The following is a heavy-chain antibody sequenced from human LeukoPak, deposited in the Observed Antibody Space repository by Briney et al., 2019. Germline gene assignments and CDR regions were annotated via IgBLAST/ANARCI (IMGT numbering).Heavy chain of an antibody. V-gene: IGHV3-30*02. CDR2: IRYDGSNR. CDR3: AKVGHKKRLVGTTTRGHFDY. D-gene: IGHD1-26*01. Sequence: GGSLRLSCAASGFTFSSYGMHWVRQAPGKGLEWVAFIRYDGSNRYYADSVKGRFTISRDNSKNTLYLQMNSLRAEDTAVYYCAKVGHKKRLVGTTTRGHFDYWGQGTLVTVSS. J-gene: IGHJ4*02. CDR1: GFTFSSYG.